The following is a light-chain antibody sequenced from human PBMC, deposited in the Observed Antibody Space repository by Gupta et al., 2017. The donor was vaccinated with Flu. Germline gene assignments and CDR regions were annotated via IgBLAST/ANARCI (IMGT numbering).Light chain of an antibody. V-gene: IGKV3-15*01. CDR1: QSVSSN. CDR3: QKDNNCHVA. Sequence: EIVMTQSPATLSVSPGERATLSCRASQSVSSNLAWYQQKPGQAPRLLIYGASTRATGIPARCSGSGSGKELTLTNSSLQYEDFAVYYCQKDNNCHVAFGRGTKVDIK. J-gene: IGKJ4*01. CDR2: GAS.